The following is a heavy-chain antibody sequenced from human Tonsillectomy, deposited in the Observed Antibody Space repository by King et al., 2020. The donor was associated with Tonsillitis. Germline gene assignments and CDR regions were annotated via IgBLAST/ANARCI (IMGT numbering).Heavy chain of an antibody. CDR3: ARAEYYYDSSGYYGGFDY. J-gene: IGHJ4*02. Sequence: QLVQSGAEVKKPGASVKVSCKASGYTFTGYYMHWVRQAPGQGLEWMGWINPNSGGTNYAQKFQGRVTMTRDTSIGTAYMELSRLRSDDTAVYYCARAEYYYDSSGYYGGFDYWGQGTLVTVSS. D-gene: IGHD3-22*01. V-gene: IGHV1-2*02. CDR1: GYTFTGYY. CDR2: INPNSGGT.